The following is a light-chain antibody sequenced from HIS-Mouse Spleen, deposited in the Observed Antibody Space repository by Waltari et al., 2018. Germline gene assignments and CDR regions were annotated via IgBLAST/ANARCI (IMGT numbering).Light chain of an antibody. V-gene: IGLV3-25*03. J-gene: IGLJ2*01. CDR2: KDS. Sequence: SYELTQPPSVSVSPGQTARITCAGDALPKQYAYWYHQKPGQAPVLGIYKDSERPAGIPERFSGYSSGTTVTLTISGVQAEDEADYYCQSADSSGTYVVFGGGTKLTVL. CDR3: QSADSSGTYVV. CDR1: ALPKQY.